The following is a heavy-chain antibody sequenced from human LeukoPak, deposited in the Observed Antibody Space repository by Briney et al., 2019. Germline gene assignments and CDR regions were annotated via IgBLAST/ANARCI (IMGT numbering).Heavy chain of an antibody. CDR1: GGSFSGYY. J-gene: IGHJ3*02. V-gene: IGHV4-34*01. Sequence: SETLSLTCAVSGGSFSGYYWSWIRQPPGKGLEWIGEINHSGSTNYNASLKSRVTISVDTSKNQFSLKLSSVTAADTAVYYCARDRLCSSTRCYHDAFDIWGQGTTVTVSS. D-gene: IGHD2-2*01. CDR2: INHSGST. CDR3: ARDRLCSSTRCYHDAFDI.